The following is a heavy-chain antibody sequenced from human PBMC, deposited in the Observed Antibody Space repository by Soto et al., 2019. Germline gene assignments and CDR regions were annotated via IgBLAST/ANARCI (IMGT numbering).Heavy chain of an antibody. J-gene: IGHJ4*02. D-gene: IGHD6-19*01. CDR2: VYNSGTT. Sequence: SETLSLTCTVSGGSTSSGGYYWGWIRQYPGKALEWIGYVYNSGTTFYNPSLKSRSAISVDTSGNQFSLKLSSVTAADTAVYFCARERNLDTHYFIGSGIYTVYWGRGPLV. CDR3: ARERNLDTHYFIGSGIYTVY. CDR1: GGSTSSGGYY. V-gene: IGHV4-31*03.